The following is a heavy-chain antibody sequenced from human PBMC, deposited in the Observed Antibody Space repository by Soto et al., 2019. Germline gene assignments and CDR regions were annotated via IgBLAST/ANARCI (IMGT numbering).Heavy chain of an antibody. CDR2: IDPSDSYT. CDR3: ARHYYDSSGYYPTSYYFDY. J-gene: IGHJ4*02. D-gene: IGHD3-22*01. Sequence: GEALKISCKGSGYSFTSYWISWVRQMPGKGLEWMGRIDPSDSYTNYSPSFQGHVTISADKSISTAYLKWSSLNASDTAMYYCARHYYDSSGYYPTSYYFDYWGQGTLVTVSS. V-gene: IGHV5-10-1*01. CDR1: GYSFTSYW.